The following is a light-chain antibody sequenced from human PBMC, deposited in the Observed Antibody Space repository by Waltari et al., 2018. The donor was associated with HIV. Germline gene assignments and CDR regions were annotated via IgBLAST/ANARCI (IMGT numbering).Light chain of an antibody. Sequence: QSALPQPPSVSGSPGQPVPISCTGTSRDVGGYNYVSWYQQHPGKAPKLMIYDVSKRPSGVPDRFSGSKSGNTASLTISGLQSEDEADYYCCSYAGSYTLVFGGGTKLTVL. J-gene: IGLJ2*01. V-gene: IGLV2-11*01. CDR3: CSYAGSYTLV. CDR2: DVS. CDR1: SRDVGGYNY.